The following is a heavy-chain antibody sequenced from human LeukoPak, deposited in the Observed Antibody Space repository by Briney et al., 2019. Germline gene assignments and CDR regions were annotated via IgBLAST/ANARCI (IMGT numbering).Heavy chain of an antibody. J-gene: IGHJ4*02. Sequence: PSETLSLTCNVSGSSIIRGYYWGWIRQPPGMGLEWIGTIYYSGSTNLNPSFKSRVTLSVETSKNQFSLRLSSVTAADTAVYSCARDGGTGYFDYWGQGTLVTVSS. D-gene: IGHD3-16*01. CDR1: GSSIIRGYY. CDR3: ARDGGTGYFDY. V-gene: IGHV4-38-2*02. CDR2: IYYSGST.